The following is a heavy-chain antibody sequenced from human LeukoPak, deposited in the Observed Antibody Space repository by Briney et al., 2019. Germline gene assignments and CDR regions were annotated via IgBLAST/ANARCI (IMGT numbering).Heavy chain of an antibody. V-gene: IGHV4-34*01. D-gene: IGHD4-17*01. CDR3: ARGRSLDGDYYYFDY. CDR1: GGSFSGYY. CDR2: INHSGST. J-gene: IGHJ4*02. Sequence: SETLSLTCAAYGGSFSGYYWSWIRQPPGKGLEWIGEINHSGSTNYNPSLKSRVTISVDTSKNQFSLKLSSVTAADTAVYYCARGRSLDGDYYYFDYWGQGTLVTVSS.